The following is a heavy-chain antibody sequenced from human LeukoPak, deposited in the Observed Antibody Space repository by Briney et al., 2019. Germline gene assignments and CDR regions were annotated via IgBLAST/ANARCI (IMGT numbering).Heavy chain of an antibody. D-gene: IGHD3-22*01. V-gene: IGHV3-30*04. CDR2: ISYDGSNK. Sequence: GGSLRLSCAASGFSLSSYAMRWVRQAPGKGLEWVAVISYDGSNKYYADSVKGRFTISRDNSKNTLYLQMNSLRAEDTAVYYCARALYSMIVPPGYWGQGTLVTVS. CDR3: ARALYSMIVPPGY. CDR1: GFSLSSYA. J-gene: IGHJ4*02.